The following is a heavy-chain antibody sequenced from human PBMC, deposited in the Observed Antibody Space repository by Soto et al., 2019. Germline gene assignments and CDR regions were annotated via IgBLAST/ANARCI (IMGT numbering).Heavy chain of an antibody. CDR3: ANLRQMTYGMDV. D-gene: IGHD3-16*01. J-gene: IGHJ6*02. CDR1: GFTFSSYA. V-gene: IGHV3-23*01. Sequence: GSLRLSCAASGFTFSSYAMSWVRQAPGKGLEWVSAISGSGGSTYYADSVKGRFTISRDNSKNTLYLQMNSLRAEDTAVYYCANLRQMTYGMDVWGQGTKVTVSS. CDR2: ISGSGGST.